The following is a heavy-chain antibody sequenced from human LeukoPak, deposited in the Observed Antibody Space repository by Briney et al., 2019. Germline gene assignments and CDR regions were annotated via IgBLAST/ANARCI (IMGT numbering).Heavy chain of an antibody. V-gene: IGHV4-59*01. CDR1: GGSISSYY. CDR3: ARVTGTTFPYMDV. J-gene: IGHJ6*03. CDR2: IYYSGST. D-gene: IGHD1-7*01. Sequence: SETLSLTCTVSGGSISSYYWSWIRQPPGKGLEWIGYIYYSGSTNYNPSLKSRVTISVDTSKNQFSLKLSSVTAADTAVYYCARVTGTTFPYMDVWGKGTTVTVSS.